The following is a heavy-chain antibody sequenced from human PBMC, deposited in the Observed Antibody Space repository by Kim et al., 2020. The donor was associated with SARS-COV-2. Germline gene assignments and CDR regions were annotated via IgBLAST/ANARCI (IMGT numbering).Heavy chain of an antibody. V-gene: IGHV3-23*01. J-gene: IGHJ4*02. Sequence: GGSLRLSCAASGFTFSSYAMSWVRQAPGKGLEWVSAISGSGGSTYYADSVKGRLTISRDNSKNTLYLQMNSLRAEDTAVYYCANSPVKGGYYGSGSFDYWGQGTLVTVSS. CDR1: GFTFSSYA. CDR2: ISGSGGST. D-gene: IGHD3-10*01. CDR3: ANSPVKGGYYGSGSFDY.